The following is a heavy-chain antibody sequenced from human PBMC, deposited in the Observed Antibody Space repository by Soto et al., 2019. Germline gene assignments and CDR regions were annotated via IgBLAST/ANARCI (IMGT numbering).Heavy chain of an antibody. V-gene: IGHV3-74*01. J-gene: IGHJ5*02. CDR2: INSEGSST. CDR1: GFTISGHW. D-gene: IGHD1-26*01. Sequence: EVQLVESGGGLVQPGGSLRLSCAASGFTISGHWMHWVRQVPGKGLVWVSRINSEGSSTSYADSVKGRFIISRDNAKNTLFLQMNSLRADDTAVYYCARSYSATYGCFDPWGQGTLVTVSS. CDR3: ARSYSATYGCFDP.